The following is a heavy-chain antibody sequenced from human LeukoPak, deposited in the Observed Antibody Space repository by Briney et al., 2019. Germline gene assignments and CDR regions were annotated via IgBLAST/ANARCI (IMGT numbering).Heavy chain of an antibody. CDR3: AKDQDRTMITFGGVIVTDAFDI. Sequence: GGSLRLSCAASGFTFSSYAMSWVRQAPGKGLEWVSATSGSGGSTYYADSVKGRFTISRDNSKNTLYLQMNSLRAEDTAVYYCAKDQDRTMITFGGVIVTDAFDIWGQGTMVTVSS. D-gene: IGHD3-16*02. V-gene: IGHV3-23*01. CDR1: GFTFSSYA. CDR2: TSGSGGST. J-gene: IGHJ3*02.